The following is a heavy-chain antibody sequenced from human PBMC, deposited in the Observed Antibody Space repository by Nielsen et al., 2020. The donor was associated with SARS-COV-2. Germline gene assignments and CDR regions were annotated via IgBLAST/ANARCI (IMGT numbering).Heavy chain of an antibody. V-gene: IGHV3-30*04. CDR2: ISYDGSNK. J-gene: IGHJ4*02. Sequence: GESLKISCVASGFTFSHYAIHRVRQAPGKGLEWVAIISYDGSNKYYADSVKGRFTISKDNTRNTLYLQMNSLTAEDTAVYYCVRVRDDGYYYDTGPFDNWGQGSLVTVSS. D-gene: IGHD3-22*01. CDR1: GFTFSHYA. CDR3: VRVRDDGYYYDTGPFDN.